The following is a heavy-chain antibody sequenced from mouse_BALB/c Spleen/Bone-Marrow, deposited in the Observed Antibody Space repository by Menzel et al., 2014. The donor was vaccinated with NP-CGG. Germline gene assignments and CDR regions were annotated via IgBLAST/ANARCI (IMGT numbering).Heavy chain of an antibody. Sequence: VQLQQPGAELVKPGASVKLSCTASGFNIKDTYMHWVKQRPEQGLEWIGRIDPAHGNIKYDPKFQGKATITADTSSNTAYLQLSSLTSEDTAVYYCAPYYYGRWFANWGQGTLVTVSA. D-gene: IGHD1-1*01. CDR2: IDPAHGNI. V-gene: IGHV14-3*02. CDR3: APYYYGRWFAN. J-gene: IGHJ3*01. CDR1: GFNIKDTY.